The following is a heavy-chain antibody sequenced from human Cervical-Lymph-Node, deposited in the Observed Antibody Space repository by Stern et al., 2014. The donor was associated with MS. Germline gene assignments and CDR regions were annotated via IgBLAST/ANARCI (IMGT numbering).Heavy chain of an antibody. J-gene: IGHJ4*02. D-gene: IGHD1-1*01. Sequence: VQLVQAGGGVIQPGGSLRLSCTASGVTVSRDYMTWVRQAPGKGLEWVSLLTHVGIPFYTDSVKGRFTISIDYSKNTVYLHMTSLRAEDTAMYYCARDTSSPERSDWWGQGTLVTVSS. CDR3: ARDTSSPERSDW. V-gene: IGHV3-53*01. CDR1: GVTVSRDY. CDR2: LTHVGIP.